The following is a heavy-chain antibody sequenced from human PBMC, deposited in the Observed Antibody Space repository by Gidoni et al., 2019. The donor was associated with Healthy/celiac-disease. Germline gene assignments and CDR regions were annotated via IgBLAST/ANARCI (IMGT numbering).Heavy chain of an antibody. CDR1: GVTFSGSA. Sequence: EVQLGESGGGLVQPGGSLQLSFAASGVTFSGSAMHWVRQSSGKGLEWVGRIRSKANSYATAYAASVKGRFTISRDDSKNTAYLQMNSLKTEDTAVYYCTSKALGYSYGYAAFDIWGQGTMVTVSS. J-gene: IGHJ3*02. CDR3: TSKALGYSYGYAAFDI. D-gene: IGHD5-18*01. CDR2: IRSKANSYAT. V-gene: IGHV3-73*01.